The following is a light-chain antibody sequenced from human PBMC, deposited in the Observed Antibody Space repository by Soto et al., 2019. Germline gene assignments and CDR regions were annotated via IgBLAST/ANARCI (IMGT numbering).Light chain of an antibody. CDR2: GAS. CDR1: QSVSSNF. Sequence: EIVLTQSPGTLSLSPGDRATLSCRASQSVSSNFLAWYQQKPGQAPRLLIYGASIRATVIPDRFSGSGSGTDFTLTISRMEPEDCAMYFCHQYGSSPRTFGQGTKVEIK. J-gene: IGKJ1*01. CDR3: HQYGSSPRT. V-gene: IGKV3-20*01.